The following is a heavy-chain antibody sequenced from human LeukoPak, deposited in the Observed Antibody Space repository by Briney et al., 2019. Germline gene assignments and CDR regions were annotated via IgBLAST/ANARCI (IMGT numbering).Heavy chain of an antibody. CDR2: ISGGSTYI. CDR1: GFTFASYS. J-gene: IGHJ4*02. Sequence: GSLRLSCAASGFTFASYSMNWVRQAPGKGLEWVSSISGGSTYIYNAGSVKGRFTISRDNAQASLYLQMISLRADDTAVYYCARVSGRLERQSDLDYWGQGTLVIVSS. V-gene: IGHV3-21*01. D-gene: IGHD1-1*01. CDR3: ARVSGRLERQSDLDY.